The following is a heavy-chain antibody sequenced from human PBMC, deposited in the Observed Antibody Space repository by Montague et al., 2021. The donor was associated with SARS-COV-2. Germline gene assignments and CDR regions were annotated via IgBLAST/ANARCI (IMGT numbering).Heavy chain of an antibody. V-gene: IGHV6-1*01. D-gene: IGHD2-2*01. Sequence: CAISGDSVSSNIATWNWIRQSPSRELEWLGRTYYRSKWYNDYAEXVKSRITIAPDTSKHQFSLHLNSVTPEDTAVYYCARIPVGSKYYFDFWGQGTLVTVSS. CDR1: GDSVSSNIAT. J-gene: IGHJ4*02. CDR2: TYYRSKWYN. CDR3: ARIPVGSKYYFDF.